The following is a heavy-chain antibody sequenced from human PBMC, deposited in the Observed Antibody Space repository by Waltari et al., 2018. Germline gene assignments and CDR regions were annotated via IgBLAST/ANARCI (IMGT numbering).Heavy chain of an antibody. Sequence: QITLKESGLTLVKPTQTLTLTCTFSGFSLRASGEGVGWIRQSPGKAPEWLASIYWNVETRYSPSLSGRVTLTKATSKNQVVLTVTNMDPMDTATYYCAHSLNPDYDVLTGAHSQYFQYWGQGTLVTVSS. J-gene: IGHJ1*01. CDR3: AHSLNPDYDVLTGAHSQYFQY. V-gene: IGHV2-5*01. D-gene: IGHD3-9*01. CDR1: GFSLRASGEG. CDR2: IYWNVET.